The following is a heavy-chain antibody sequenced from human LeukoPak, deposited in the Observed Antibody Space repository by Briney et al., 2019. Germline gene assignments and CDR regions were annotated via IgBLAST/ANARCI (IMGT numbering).Heavy chain of an antibody. V-gene: IGHV4-61*01. CDR1: GGSVSSGSYY. Sequence: SETLSLTCTVSGGSVSSGSYYWSWIRQPPGKGLEWIGYIYYSGSTNYNPSLKSRVTISVDTSKNQFSLKLSSVTAADTAVYYCARRLGTYYYDSSGYWPFDYWGQGTLVTVSS. CDR3: ARRLGTYYYDSSGYWPFDY. CDR2: IYYSGST. J-gene: IGHJ4*02. D-gene: IGHD3-22*01.